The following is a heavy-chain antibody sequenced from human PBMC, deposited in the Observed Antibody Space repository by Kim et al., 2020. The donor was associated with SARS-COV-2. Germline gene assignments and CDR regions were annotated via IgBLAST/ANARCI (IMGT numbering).Heavy chain of an antibody. CDR1: GFPFSTTW. J-gene: IGHJ4*02. CDR3: SRGDY. Sequence: GGSLRLSCTGSGFPFSTTWLWWVRQAPGKGLAWVAHMNGDGSQIYYVDSVKGRFTISRDNAKNSLYLQLNSLTVEDTGFYYCSRGDYWGQGTLVTVSS. V-gene: IGHV3-7*01. CDR2: MNGDGSQI.